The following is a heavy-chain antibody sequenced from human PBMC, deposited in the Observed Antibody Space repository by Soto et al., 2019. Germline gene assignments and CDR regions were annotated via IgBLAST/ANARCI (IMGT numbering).Heavy chain of an antibody. V-gene: IGHV1-3*01. Sequence: ASVKVSCKASGYTSTNYGMHWVRQAPGQRLEWMGWINAGSGNTKYSQKFQGRITITRDTSASTVYMELSSLRSEDTAVYYCASRANHYYDHMGGMDVWGQGTTVTVSS. D-gene: IGHD3-22*01. J-gene: IGHJ6*02. CDR1: GYTSTNYG. CDR2: INAGSGNT. CDR3: ASRANHYYDHMGGMDV.